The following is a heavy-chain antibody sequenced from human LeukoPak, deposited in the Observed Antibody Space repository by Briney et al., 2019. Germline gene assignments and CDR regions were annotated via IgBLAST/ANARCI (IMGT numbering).Heavy chain of an antibody. J-gene: IGHJ4*02. CDR1: GGSISSGDYY. D-gene: IGHD5-18*01. CDR2: IYYSGST. Sequence: SQTLSLTCTVSGGSISSGDYYWSWIRQPPGKGLEWIGYIYYSGSTYYNPSLKSRVTISVDTSKNQFSLKLSSVTAADTAVYYCATGFRGYSEYDYWGQGTLVTVSS. V-gene: IGHV4-30-4*01. CDR3: ATGFRGYSEYDY.